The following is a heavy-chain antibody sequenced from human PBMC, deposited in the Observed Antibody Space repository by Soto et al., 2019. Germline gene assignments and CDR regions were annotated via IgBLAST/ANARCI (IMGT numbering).Heavy chain of an antibody. D-gene: IGHD1-20*01. CDR3: ARGITGTYYYYYGVDV. CDR2: IWYDGSNK. V-gene: IGHV3-33*01. CDR1: GFTFSSYG. J-gene: IGHJ6*02. Sequence: GGSLRLSCAASGFTFSSYGMHWVRQAPGKGLEWVAVIWYDGSNKYYADSVKGRFTISRDNSKNTLYLQMNSLRAEDTAVYYCARGITGTYYYYYGVDVWGQGTTVTVSS.